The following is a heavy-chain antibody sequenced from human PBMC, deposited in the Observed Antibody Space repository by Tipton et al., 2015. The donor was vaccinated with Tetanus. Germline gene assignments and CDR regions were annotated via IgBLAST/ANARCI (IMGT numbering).Heavy chain of an antibody. CDR1: GGSISSYY. D-gene: IGHD3-10*01. Sequence: TLSLTCTVSGGSISSYYWSWIRQPPGKGLEWIGYIYYSGSTNYNPSLKSRVTISVDTSKNQFSLKLSSVTAADTAVYYCARDDPVRYGMDVWGQGTTVTVSS. CDR2: IYYSGST. J-gene: IGHJ6*02. CDR3: ARDDPVRYGMDV. V-gene: IGHV4-59*12.